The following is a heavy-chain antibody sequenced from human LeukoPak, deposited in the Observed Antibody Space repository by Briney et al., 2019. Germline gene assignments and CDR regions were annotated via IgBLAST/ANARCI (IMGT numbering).Heavy chain of an antibody. D-gene: IGHD4-11*01. V-gene: IGHV1-2*06. J-gene: IGHJ5*02. Sequence: GASVKVSCKASGYTFTGYYMHLVRQAPGQGLEWMGRINPDSGGTNYAQKFQGRVTMTRDTSISTAYMELSRLRSDDTAVYYCKTPVTTDNWLDPWGQGTLVTVSS. CDR3: KTPVTTDNWLDP. CDR1: GYTFTGYY. CDR2: INPDSGGT.